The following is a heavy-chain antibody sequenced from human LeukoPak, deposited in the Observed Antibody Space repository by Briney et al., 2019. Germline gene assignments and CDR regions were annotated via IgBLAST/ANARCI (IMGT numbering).Heavy chain of an antibody. V-gene: IGHV3-74*01. CDR2: INSDGSST. D-gene: IGHD4-17*01. Sequence: GGSLRLSCAASGFTFSSYWMHWVRHAPGKGLVWVSRINSDGSSTSYADSVKGRFTISTDNAKNTLYLQMNSLRAEDTAVYYCARAAPTVAGWFDPWGQGTLVAVSS. J-gene: IGHJ5*02. CDR3: ARAAPTVAGWFDP. CDR1: GFTFSSYW.